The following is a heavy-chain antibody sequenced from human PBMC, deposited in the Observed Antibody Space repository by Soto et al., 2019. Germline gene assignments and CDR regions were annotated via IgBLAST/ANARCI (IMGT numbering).Heavy chain of an antibody. J-gene: IGHJ4*02. CDR2: IYHSGST. Sequence: SETLSLTCVVSGGSISSGGYSWSWIRQPPGKGLEWIGYIYHSGSTYYNPSLKSRVTISVDRSKNQFSLKLSSVTAADTAVYYCARRRGGDFDYWGQGTQVTVS. CDR3: ARRRGGDFDY. V-gene: IGHV4-30-2*01. D-gene: IGHD6-25*01. CDR1: GGSISSGGYS.